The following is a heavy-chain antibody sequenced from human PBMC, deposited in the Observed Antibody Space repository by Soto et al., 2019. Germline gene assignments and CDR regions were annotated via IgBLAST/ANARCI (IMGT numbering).Heavy chain of an antibody. CDR1: GFTFSSRW. CDR3: ARDEGYGYGVDY. CDR2: INSDGSST. Sequence: EVQLVESGGSLVQPGGSLRLSCAASGFTFSSRWMHWVRQAPGKGLVWVSRINSDGSSTTYADSVKGRFTFSRDNAKNTLYLQMNSLRAEDTAIYYCARDEGYGYGVDYWGQGTLVTVSS. D-gene: IGHD5-18*01. J-gene: IGHJ4*02. V-gene: IGHV3-74*01.